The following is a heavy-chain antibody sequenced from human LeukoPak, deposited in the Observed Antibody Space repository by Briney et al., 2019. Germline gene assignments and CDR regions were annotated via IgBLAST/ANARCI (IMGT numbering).Heavy chain of an antibody. CDR3: ATLDSSAYYAYYYYYGMDV. V-gene: IGHV3-53*01. Sequence: QPGGSLRLSCAASGFTVSSNYMSWVRQAPGKGLEWVSIIYSGGSTYYADSVKGRFTISRDNSKNTLYLQMNSLRAEDTAVYYCATLDSSAYYAYYYYYGMDVWGQGTTVTVSS. D-gene: IGHD3-22*01. CDR2: IYSGGST. J-gene: IGHJ6*02. CDR1: GFTVSSNY.